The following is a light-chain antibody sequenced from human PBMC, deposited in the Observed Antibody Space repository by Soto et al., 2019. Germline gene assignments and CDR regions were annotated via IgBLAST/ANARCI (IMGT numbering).Light chain of an antibody. Sequence: QSALTQPASVSGSPGQSITISCTGTSSDVGGYNYVCWYKQHPGKAPQLMIYEVTNRPSGVSNRFSGSKSGNTASLTISGLQAEDDADYCCSSYTSSSTLYVFGTGTKVTVL. V-gene: IGLV2-14*01. CDR1: SSDVGGYNY. CDR2: EVT. CDR3: SSYTSSSTLYV. J-gene: IGLJ1*01.